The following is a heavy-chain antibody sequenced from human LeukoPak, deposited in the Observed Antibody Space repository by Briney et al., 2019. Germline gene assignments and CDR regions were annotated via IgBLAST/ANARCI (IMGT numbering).Heavy chain of an antibody. V-gene: IGHV3-23*01. Sequence: GGSLRLSCAASGFTFSSYAMSWVRQAPGKGLEWVSAISGSGGSTYYADSVKGRFTISRDNSKNTLYLQMNSLRAEDTAVYYCAKDYGDYGMGEIDYWGQGTLVTVSS. CDR1: GFTFSSYA. CDR3: AKDYGDYGMGEIDY. J-gene: IGHJ4*02. D-gene: IGHD4-17*01. CDR2: ISGSGGST.